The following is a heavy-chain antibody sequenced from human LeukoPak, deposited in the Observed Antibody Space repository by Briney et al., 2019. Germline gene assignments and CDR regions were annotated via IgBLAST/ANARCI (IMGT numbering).Heavy chain of an antibody. CDR2: IYYSGST. CDR1: GGSISSYY. Sequence: SETLSLTCTVSGGSISSYYWSWIRQPPGKGLEWIGYIYYSGSTNYNPSLKSRVTISVDTSKNQFSLKLSSVTAADTAVYYCARFLKSAGTDYWGQGTLVTVSS. CDR3: ARFLKSAGTDY. D-gene: IGHD6-13*01. J-gene: IGHJ4*02. V-gene: IGHV4-59*01.